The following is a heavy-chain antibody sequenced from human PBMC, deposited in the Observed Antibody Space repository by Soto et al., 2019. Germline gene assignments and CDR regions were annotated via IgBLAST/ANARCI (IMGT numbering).Heavy chain of an antibody. D-gene: IGHD2-15*01. J-gene: IGHJ6*02. CDR3: TTDPEGYCSGGSCYRYYYYGMDV. CDR1: GFTFGNAW. Sequence: PGGSLRLSCAASGFTFGNAWMNWVRQAPGKGLEWVGRIKSKTDGGTTDYAAPVKGRFTISRDDSKNTLYLQMNSLKTEDTAVYYCTTDPEGYCSGGSCYRYYYYGMDVWGQGTTVTVSS. CDR2: IKSKTDGGTT. V-gene: IGHV3-15*07.